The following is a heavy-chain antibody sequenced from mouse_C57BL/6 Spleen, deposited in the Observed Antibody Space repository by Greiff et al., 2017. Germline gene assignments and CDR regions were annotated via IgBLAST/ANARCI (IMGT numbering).Heavy chain of an antibody. CDR1: GYSFTGYY. CDR2: IYPYNGVS. D-gene: IGHD2-1*01. CDR3: ARGWIYYGIPYAMDY. Sequence: EVQLQQSGPELVKPGASVKISCKASGYSFTGYYMHWVKQSHGNILDWIGYIYPYNGVSSYNQKFKGKDTLTVDKSSSTAYMELRSLTSEDSAVXYCARGWIYYGIPYAMDYWGQGTSVTVSS. V-gene: IGHV1-31*01. J-gene: IGHJ4*01.